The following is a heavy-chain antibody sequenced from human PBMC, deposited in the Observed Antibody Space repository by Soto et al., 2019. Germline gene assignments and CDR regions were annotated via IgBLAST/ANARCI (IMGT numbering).Heavy chain of an antibody. J-gene: IGHJ5*02. CDR3: ARDPGYCISTSCYVFGWFDP. CDR2: IYHSGST. Sequence: SETMSLTCTVSGGSISSGGYSWSWIRQNPGKGLEGCGHIYHSGSTYYNPSLKSRVTISVDRSKNQFSLKLSSVTAADTAVYYCARDPGYCISTSCYVFGWFDPWGQGTLVTVSS. V-gene: IGHV4-30-2*01. D-gene: IGHD2-2*01. CDR1: GGSISSGGYS.